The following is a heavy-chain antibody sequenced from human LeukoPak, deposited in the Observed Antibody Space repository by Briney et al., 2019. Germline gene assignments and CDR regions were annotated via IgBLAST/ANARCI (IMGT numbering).Heavy chain of an antibody. V-gene: IGHV1-69*13. J-gene: IGHJ4*02. CDR2: IIPIFGTA. D-gene: IGHD5-24*01. CDR1: GGTFSSYA. CDR3: ARDGGDGYNFDY. Sequence: ASVKVSCKASGGTFSSYAISWVRQAPGQGLEWMGGIIPIFGTANYAQKFQGRVTITADEPTSTAYMELSSLRSEDTAVYYCARDGGDGYNFDYWGQGTLVTVSS.